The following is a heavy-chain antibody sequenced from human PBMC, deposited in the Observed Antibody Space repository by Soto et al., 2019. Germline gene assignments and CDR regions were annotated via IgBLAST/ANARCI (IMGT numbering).Heavy chain of an antibody. CDR2: ISANGGRA. CDR3: ASWVIALGGTGYFRH. V-gene: IGHV3-23*01. J-gene: IGHJ1*01. CDR1: GFTFASHA. Sequence: EAQLLESGGDLIQPGGSLTLSCAASGFTFASHAMSWVRQAPGKGLEWVSGISANGGRASYADSVKGRFSLSRDNSKNTMFLQMDSLTAEDTAIYYCASWVIALGGTGYFRHWGQGTLVTVSS. D-gene: IGHD6-19*01.